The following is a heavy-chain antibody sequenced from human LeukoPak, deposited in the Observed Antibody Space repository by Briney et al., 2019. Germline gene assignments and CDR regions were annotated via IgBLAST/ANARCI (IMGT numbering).Heavy chain of an antibody. Sequence: GGSLRLSCAASGFTFSSYWMSWVRQAPGKGLEWVANIKQDGSEKYYVDSVKGRFTISRDNAKNSLYLQVNSLRAEDTAVYYCARDPDYYGSGSYYDYWGQGTLVTVSS. V-gene: IGHV3-7*01. CDR3: ARDPDYYGSGSYYDY. CDR2: IKQDGSEK. J-gene: IGHJ4*02. CDR1: GFTFSSYW. D-gene: IGHD3-10*01.